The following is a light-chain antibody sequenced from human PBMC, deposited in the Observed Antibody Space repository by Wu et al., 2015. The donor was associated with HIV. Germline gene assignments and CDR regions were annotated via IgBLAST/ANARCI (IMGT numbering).Light chain of an antibody. Sequence: EIVLTQSPGTLSLSPGERATLSCRARQSITSNSLAWYQQKPGQTPTLLIYGVYKRATGIPDRFSGSGSGTDFTLTISRLEPEDFAVYFCHQYDNSPYSFGPGDRNWTSN. V-gene: IGKV3-20*01. CDR2: GVY. J-gene: IGKJ2*03. CDR3: HQYDNSPYS. CDR1: QSITSNS.